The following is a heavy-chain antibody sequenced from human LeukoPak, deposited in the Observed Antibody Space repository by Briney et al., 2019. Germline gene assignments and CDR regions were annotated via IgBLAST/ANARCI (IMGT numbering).Heavy chain of an antibody. CDR3: ARQWLADPFDY. CDR1: GDSIISNNFY. CDR2: IYYSGST. J-gene: IGHJ4*02. V-gene: IGHV4-39*01. D-gene: IGHD6-19*01. Sequence: SETLSLTCNVSGDSIISNNFYWAWIRQPPGKGLEWIGSIYYSGSTYYNPSLKSRVTISVDTSKNQFSLKLSSVTAADTAVYYCARQWLADPFDYWGQGTLVTVSS.